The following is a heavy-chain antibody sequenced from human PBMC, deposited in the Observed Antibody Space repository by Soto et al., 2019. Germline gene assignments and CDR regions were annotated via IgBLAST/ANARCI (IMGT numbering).Heavy chain of an antibody. D-gene: IGHD5-12*01. CDR3: ARDWPSGYYPPYGIDV. Sequence: SQTLSLTCSVSGGPISSYYWSWIRQPAGKGLEWIGRIYTTASTNYNPSLKSRVTMSVDTSKNQFSLKLNSVTAADTSVYYCARDWPSGYYPPYGIDVWGQGTTVTVS. J-gene: IGHJ6*02. V-gene: IGHV4-4*07. CDR1: GGPISSYY. CDR2: IYTTAST.